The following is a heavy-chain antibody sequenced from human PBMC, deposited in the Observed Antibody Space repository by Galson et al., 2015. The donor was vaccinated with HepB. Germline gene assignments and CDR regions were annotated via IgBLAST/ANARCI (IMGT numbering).Heavy chain of an antibody. CDR2: ISYDGSNK. J-gene: IGHJ6*02. D-gene: IGHD3-10*01. Sequence: SLRLSCAASGFTFSSYAMHWVRQAPGKGLEWVAVISYDGSNKYYADSVKGRFTISRDNSKNTLYLQMNSLRAEDTAVYYCARDSSGDLNYNYYYYYGMDVWGQGTTVTVSS. CDR3: ARDSSGDLNYNYYYYYGMDV. V-gene: IGHV3-30*04. CDR1: GFTFSSYA.